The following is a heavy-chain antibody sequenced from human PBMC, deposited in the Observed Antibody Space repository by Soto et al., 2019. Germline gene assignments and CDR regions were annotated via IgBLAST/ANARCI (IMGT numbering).Heavy chain of an antibody. Sequence: PGGSLRLSCAASGFTFSSYSMNWVRQAPGKGLEWVSYISSSSSTIYYADSVKGRFTISRDNAKNSLYLQMNSLRDEDTAVYYCARDRNNWNVYYYYYYGMDVWGQGTTVTVSS. CDR2: ISSSSSTI. CDR1: GFTFSSYS. J-gene: IGHJ6*02. V-gene: IGHV3-48*02. CDR3: ARDRNNWNVYYYYYYGMDV. D-gene: IGHD1-20*01.